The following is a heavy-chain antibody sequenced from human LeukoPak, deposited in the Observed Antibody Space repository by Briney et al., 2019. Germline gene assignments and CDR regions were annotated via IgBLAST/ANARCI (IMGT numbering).Heavy chain of an antibody. V-gene: IGHV3-48*01. D-gene: IGHD2-8*01. CDR3: AKAVYVNWFDAFDL. CDR2: ITFTSSTI. J-gene: IGHJ3*01. Sequence: GGSLRLSCAASGFTFSSYSMTWVRQAPGKGLEWVSYITFTSSTIHYADSVKGRFTISRDNSKNTVYLQMNSLRAEDTAVYYCAKAVYVNWFDAFDLWGQGTMVTVSS. CDR1: GFTFSSYS.